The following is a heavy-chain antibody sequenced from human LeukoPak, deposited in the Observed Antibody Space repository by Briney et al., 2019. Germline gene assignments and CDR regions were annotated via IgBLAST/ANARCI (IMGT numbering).Heavy chain of an antibody. D-gene: IGHD2-15*01. CDR2: ISGSDGST. J-gene: IGHJ4*02. CDR3: AKLRSGDPVAATNY. CDR1: GFIFSNYA. Sequence: GGSLRLSCAASGFIFSNYAMNWVRQAPGKGLEWVSTISGSDGSTYYADSVKGRFTISRDNSKNTLYLQMNSLRVDDTAVYYCAKLRSGDPVAATNYWGQGTLVTVSS. V-gene: IGHV3-23*01.